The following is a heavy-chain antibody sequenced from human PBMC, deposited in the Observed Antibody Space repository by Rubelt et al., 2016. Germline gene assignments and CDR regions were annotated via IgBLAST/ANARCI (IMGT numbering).Heavy chain of an antibody. CDR2: LNHSGRT. J-gene: IGHJ6*02. CDR3: ARGITVKTRNIGRLGPGMDV. CDR1: GGSFSGYY. Sequence: QVQLQQWGAGLLKPSETLSLTCAVYGGSFSGYYCSWLRQPPGKGLEWRGKLNHSGRTNYNPSLRSRVTISVDTSTNQCSLDLSAGTAADTAVYYCARGITVKTRNIGRLGPGMDVWGQGTTVTVSS. D-gene: IGHD1-26*01. V-gene: IGHV4-34*01.